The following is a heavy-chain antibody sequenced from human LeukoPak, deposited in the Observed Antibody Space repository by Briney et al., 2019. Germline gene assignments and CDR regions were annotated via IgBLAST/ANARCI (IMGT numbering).Heavy chain of an antibody. CDR3: DRDRGWNDLDC. V-gene: IGHV3-74*01. Sequence: GGSLRLSCAASGFTFSSYWMHWVRQAPGKGLVWVSRIDRDGSNTNYADSVKGRFTISRDNAKNTLHLQMNSLRAEDTAVYYCDRDRGWNDLDCWGQGTLVTVSS. J-gene: IGHJ4*02. CDR1: GFTFSSYW. D-gene: IGHD1-1*01. CDR2: IDRDGSNT.